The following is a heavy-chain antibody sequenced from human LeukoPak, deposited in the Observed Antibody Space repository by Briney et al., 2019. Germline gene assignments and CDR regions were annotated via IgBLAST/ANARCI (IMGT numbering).Heavy chain of an antibody. CDR1: GYTLTELS. V-gene: IGHV1-24*01. CDR2: FDPEDGET. Sequence: SVKVSCKVSGYTLTELSMHWVRQAPGKGLEWMGGFDPEDGETIYEQKFQGRVTMTEDTSTDTAYMELSSLRSEDTAVYYCATGPSITMVRGVINPYYYYGMDVWGKGTTVTVSS. J-gene: IGHJ6*04. D-gene: IGHD3-10*01. CDR3: ATGPSITMVRGVINPYYYYGMDV.